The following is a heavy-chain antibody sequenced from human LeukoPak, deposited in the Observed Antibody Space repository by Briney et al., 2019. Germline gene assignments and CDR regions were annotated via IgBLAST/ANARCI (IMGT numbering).Heavy chain of an antibody. Sequence: GGSLRLSCAASGFTFSSYAMSWVRQAPGKGLEWVSAISGSGGSTYYADSVKGRFTISRDNSKNTLYLQMNSLRAEDTAAYYCAKGDYYDSSAAYYFDYWGQGTLVTVSS. CDR2: ISGSGGST. CDR1: GFTFSSYA. J-gene: IGHJ4*02. V-gene: IGHV3-23*01. CDR3: AKGDYYDSSAAYYFDY. D-gene: IGHD3-22*01.